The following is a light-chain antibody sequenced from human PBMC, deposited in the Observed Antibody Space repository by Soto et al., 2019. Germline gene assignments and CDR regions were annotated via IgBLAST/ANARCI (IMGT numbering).Light chain of an antibody. Sequence: DIQMTQSPSTLSASVGDRVTITCRASESISVWLAWYQQKSGKAPKLLIQKASSVESGVPSRFSGSGSGTEFTLTISTLQPDDFETYYCQQYKRYSLTFGGGTKVEI. CDR3: QQYKRYSLT. CDR2: KAS. J-gene: IGKJ4*01. CDR1: ESISVW. V-gene: IGKV1-5*03.